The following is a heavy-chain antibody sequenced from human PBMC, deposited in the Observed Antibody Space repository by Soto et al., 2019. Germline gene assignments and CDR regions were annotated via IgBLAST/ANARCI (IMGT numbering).Heavy chain of an antibody. Sequence: QVQLQESGPGLVKPSQTLSLTCTVSCGSISSGGYYWSWIRQHPGKGLEWFGYISYSGSTYYNPYLKSRVTISVDTSKNQFSLKLTSVTAADTAVYYCARAPNDAFDIWGQGTMVTVSS. CDR1: CGSISSGGYY. CDR2: ISYSGST. J-gene: IGHJ3*02. CDR3: ARAPNDAFDI. V-gene: IGHV4-31*03.